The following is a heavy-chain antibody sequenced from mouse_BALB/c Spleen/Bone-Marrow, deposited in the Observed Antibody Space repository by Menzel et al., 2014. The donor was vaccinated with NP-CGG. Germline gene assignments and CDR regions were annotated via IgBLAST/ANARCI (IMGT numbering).Heavy chain of an antibody. D-gene: IGHD1-1*01. CDR1: GYSFTGYF. Sequence: EVKLLESGPELVKPGASVKISCKASGYSFTGYFMNWVKQSHGKSLEWIGRITPYNGDTFYNQKFKGKATLTVDKSSSTAHMELLSLTSEDSAVYYCGGGTTVVAKNYYYAMDYWGQGTSGTVSS. CDR2: ITPYNGDT. V-gene: IGHV1-37*01. CDR3: GGGTTVVAKNYYYAMDY. J-gene: IGHJ4*01.